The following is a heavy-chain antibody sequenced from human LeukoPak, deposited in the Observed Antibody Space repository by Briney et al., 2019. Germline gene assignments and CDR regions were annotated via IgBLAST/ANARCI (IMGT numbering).Heavy chain of an antibody. D-gene: IGHD3-10*01. Sequence: PGGSLRLSCAASGFTFSSYSMNWVRQAPGKGLEWVSHISGSGTTTDYADSVKGRFTISRDNSKNTLYLQMNSLRAEDTAIYYCAKDLVTGSLDYWGQGTLVTVSS. CDR3: AKDLVTGSLDY. CDR2: ISGSGTTT. CDR1: GFTFSSYS. J-gene: IGHJ4*02. V-gene: IGHV3-23*01.